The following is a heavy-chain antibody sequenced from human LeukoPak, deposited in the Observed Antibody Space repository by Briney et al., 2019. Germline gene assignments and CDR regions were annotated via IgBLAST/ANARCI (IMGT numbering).Heavy chain of an antibody. CDR2: IYYSGST. D-gene: IGHD6-19*01. V-gene: IGHV4-59*01. CDR3: ARGVWSSGWSAYYFDY. J-gene: IGHJ4*02. CDR1: GGSISSYY. Sequence: SETLSLTCTVSGGSISSYYWSWIRQLPGKGLEWIANIYYSGSTNYSPSLRSRVTISVDTSKNQFSLELTSVTAADTAVYYCARGVWSSGWSAYYFDYWGQGTLVTVSS.